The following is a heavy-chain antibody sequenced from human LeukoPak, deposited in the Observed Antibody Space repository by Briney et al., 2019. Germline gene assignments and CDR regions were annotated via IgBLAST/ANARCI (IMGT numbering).Heavy chain of an antibody. CDR2: ISAYNGNT. D-gene: IGHD6-19*01. CDR3: ARDRGSIAVAGTVY. Sequence: EASVNVSCKASGYTFTSYGISWVRQAPGQGLEWMGWISAYNGNTNYAQKLQGRVTMTTDTSTSTAYMELRSLRSDDTAVYYCARDRGSIAVAGTVYWGQGTLVTVSS. CDR1: GYTFTSYG. V-gene: IGHV1-18*01. J-gene: IGHJ4*02.